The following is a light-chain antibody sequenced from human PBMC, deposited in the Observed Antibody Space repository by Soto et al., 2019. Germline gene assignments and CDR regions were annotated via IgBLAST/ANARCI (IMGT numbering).Light chain of an antibody. V-gene: IGKV3-15*01. CDR2: VAS. CDR1: QSVTST. CDR3: QQNKNLPYT. Sequence: EIGMTQSPATLSVSPGERATLSCRASQSVTSTLAWYQQKPGQAPRLLIYVASTRATGIPARFSGSGSGTELSLTISILESEDLAVYYCQQNKNLPYTFGQGTKMEIK. J-gene: IGKJ2*01.